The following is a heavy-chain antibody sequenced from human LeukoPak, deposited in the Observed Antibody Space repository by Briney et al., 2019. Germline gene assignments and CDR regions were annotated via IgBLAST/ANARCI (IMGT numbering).Heavy chain of an antibody. CDR2: IWYNGSNK. Sequence: GGSLRLSCAASGFTFRTYDMNWVRQAPGKGLEWVAVIWYNGSNKYYADSVKGRFTISRDNSKNTLWLQMNSLRAEDTAVYFCASASFSGWYLGKIDYWGQGTLVTVSS. V-gene: IGHV3-33*08. CDR1: GFTFRTYD. CDR3: ASASFSGWYLGKIDY. D-gene: IGHD6-19*01. J-gene: IGHJ4*02.